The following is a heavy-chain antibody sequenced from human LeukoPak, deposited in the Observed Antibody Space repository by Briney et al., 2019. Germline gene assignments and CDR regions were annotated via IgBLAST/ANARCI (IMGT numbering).Heavy chain of an antibody. CDR3: AKDMGMLS. V-gene: IGHV3-43*01. CDR1: GFTFSRNS. CDR2: ISWDGGST. J-gene: IGHJ5*02. Sequence: GGSLRLSCAASGFTFSRNSMNWVRQAPGKGLEWVSLISWDGGSTYYADSVKGRFTISRDNSKNSLYLQMNSLRTEDTALYYCAKDMGMLSWGQGTLVTVSS. D-gene: IGHD2-8*01.